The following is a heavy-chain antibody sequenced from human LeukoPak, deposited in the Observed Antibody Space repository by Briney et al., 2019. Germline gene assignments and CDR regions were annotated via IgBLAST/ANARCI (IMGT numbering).Heavy chain of an antibody. CDR1: GGTFSSYA. Sequence: ASVKVSCKASGGTFSSYAISWVRQAPGQGLEWMGRIIPILGIANYAQKFQGRVTITADKSTSTAYMELSSLRSEDTAVYYCARFGDYYDSSGPYYFDYWGQGTLDTVSS. V-gene: IGHV1-69*04. D-gene: IGHD3-22*01. J-gene: IGHJ4*02. CDR2: IIPILGIA. CDR3: ARFGDYYDSSGPYYFDY.